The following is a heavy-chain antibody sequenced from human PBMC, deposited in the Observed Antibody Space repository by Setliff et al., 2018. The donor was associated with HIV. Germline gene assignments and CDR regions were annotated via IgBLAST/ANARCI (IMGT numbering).Heavy chain of an antibody. D-gene: IGHD3-22*01. CDR3: ARGMDYYDTSGYYQYYFDY. CDR1: GYSFTDYH. V-gene: IGHV1-2*04. Sequence: ASVKVSCKASGYSFTDYHIHWVRQAPGQGLEWMGWINPKSDGTNYAQKFQGWITMTRDTSISTAYMELSRLRSDDTAVYYCARGMDYYDTSGYYQYYFDYWGQGTPVTVSS. CDR2: INPKSDGT. J-gene: IGHJ4*02.